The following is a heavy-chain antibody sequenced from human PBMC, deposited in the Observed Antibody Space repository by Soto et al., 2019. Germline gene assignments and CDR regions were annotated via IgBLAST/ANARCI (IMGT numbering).Heavy chain of an antibody. Sequence: ASVNVSCKSSGYTFTSYFITWVRQAPGQGLECMGWISAYNGNTNYAQMLQGRVTMTTDTSTATAYMEMTSLRSDDTAVYYCARQNYYSGMDVWGQGTTVTVSS. CDR3: ARQNYYSGMDV. J-gene: IGHJ6*02. CDR2: ISAYNGNT. V-gene: IGHV1-18*01. CDR1: GYTFTSYF.